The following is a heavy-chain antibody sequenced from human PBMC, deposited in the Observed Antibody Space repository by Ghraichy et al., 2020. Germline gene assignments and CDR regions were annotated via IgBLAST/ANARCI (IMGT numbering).Heavy chain of an antibody. D-gene: IGHD3-9*01. CDR1: GYTFTSYY. V-gene: IGHV1-46*01. CDR3: ARDRAVLRYFDWLSTGPGYNWFDP. J-gene: IGHJ5*02. CDR2: INPSGGST. Sequence: ASVKVSCKASGYTFTSYYMHWVRQAPGQGLEWMGIINPSGGSTSYAQKFQGRVTMTRDTSTSTVYMELSSLRSEDTAVYYCARDRAVLRYFDWLSTGPGYNWFDPWGQGTLVTVSS.